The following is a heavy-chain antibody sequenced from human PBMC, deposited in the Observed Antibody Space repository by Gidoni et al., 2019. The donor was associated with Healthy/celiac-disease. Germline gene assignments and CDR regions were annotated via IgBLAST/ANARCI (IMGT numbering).Heavy chain of an antibody. CDR2: ISSSSSYI. J-gene: IGHJ4*02. D-gene: IGHD3-3*01. CDR3: AGGGSHSYYDFWSGYLYYFDY. CDR1: GFTFSSYS. Sequence: EVQLVESGGGLVKPGGSLRLSCAASGFTFSSYSMNWVRKAPGKELEWVSSISSSSSYIYYADSVEGRFTISGDNAKNSLYLQMNSLRAEDTAVYYCAGGGSHSYYDFWSGYLYYFDYWGQGTLVTVSS. V-gene: IGHV3-21*01.